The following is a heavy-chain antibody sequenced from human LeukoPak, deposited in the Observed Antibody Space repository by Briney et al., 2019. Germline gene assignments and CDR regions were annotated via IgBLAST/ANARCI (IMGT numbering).Heavy chain of an antibody. CDR3: ARHRKPAITMIRGVNRGGAIDY. J-gene: IGHJ4*02. D-gene: IGHD3-10*01. CDR2: INHGRST. CDR1: VGSFSGYY. Sequence: PSETLSLTYAVYVGSFSGYYWTWIRQPPGKGLEWIGEINHGRSTNYNPSLKSRVTISLDTSKNQFSLKLSSVTAADTAVYYCARHRKPAITMIRGVNRGGAIDYWGQGTLVTVSS. V-gene: IGHV4-34*01.